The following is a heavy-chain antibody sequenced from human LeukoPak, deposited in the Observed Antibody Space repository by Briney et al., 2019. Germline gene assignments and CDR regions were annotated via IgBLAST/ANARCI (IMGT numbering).Heavy chain of an antibody. D-gene: IGHD5-18*01. CDR2: IYYSGST. CDR1: GGSISSGGYY. V-gene: IGHV4-31*03. CDR3: ARSVTAGYSYGPLFDY. Sequence: PSETLSLTCTVSGGSISSGGYYWSWIRQHPGKGLEWIGYIYYSGSTYYNPSLKSRVTISVDMSKNQFSLKLSSVTAADTAVYYCARSVTAGYSYGPLFDYWGQGTLVTVSS. J-gene: IGHJ4*02.